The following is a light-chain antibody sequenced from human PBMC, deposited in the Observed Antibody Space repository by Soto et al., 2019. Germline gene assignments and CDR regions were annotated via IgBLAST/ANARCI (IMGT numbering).Light chain of an antibody. V-gene: IGKV3-11*01. CDR2: AAS. CDR3: QQRSSWIT. Sequence: VLTQSPGNRSSSPVERATLSCRASQSVSTYLAWYQQKPGQAPRLLIYAASNRATGTPARFSGSASATYFTLTISSLEPEYFAVYYCQQRSSWITFGQGTKLEIK. CDR1: QSVSTY. J-gene: IGKJ5*01.